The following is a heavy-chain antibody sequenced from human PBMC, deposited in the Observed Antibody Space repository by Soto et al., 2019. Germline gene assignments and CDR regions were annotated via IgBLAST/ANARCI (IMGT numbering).Heavy chain of an antibody. V-gene: IGHV4-39*01. CDR2: IYYSGST. CDR3: ARHDVDIVATFWFDP. Sequence: SETLSLTCTVSGGSISSSSYYWGWIRQPPGKGLEWIGSIYYSGSTYYNPSLKSRVTISVDTSKNQFSLKLSSVTAADTAVYYCARHDVDIVATFWFDPWGQGTLVTVSS. D-gene: IGHD5-12*01. CDR1: GGSISSSSYY. J-gene: IGHJ5*02.